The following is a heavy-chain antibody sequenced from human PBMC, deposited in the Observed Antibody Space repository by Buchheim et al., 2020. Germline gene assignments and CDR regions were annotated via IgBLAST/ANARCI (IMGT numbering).Heavy chain of an antibody. D-gene: IGHD3-10*01. V-gene: IGHV1-18*03. J-gene: IGHJ6*02. CDR1: GYTFDNYG. Sequence: QVLLVQSGAEVKKPGASVKVSCKASGYTFDNYGISWVRQAPGQGLEWMGWISTDSGNTNFAQKFQGRVTLTTDTSTTTVYMELRSLSSDDMAVYYCARGDERSYYYGSGTYQKPFAYYGMDVWGQGTT. CDR3: ARGDERSYYYGSGTYQKPFAYYGMDV. CDR2: ISTDSGNT.